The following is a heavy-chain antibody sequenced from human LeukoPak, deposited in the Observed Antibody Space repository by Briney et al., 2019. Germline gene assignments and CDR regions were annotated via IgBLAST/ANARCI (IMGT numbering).Heavy chain of an antibody. CDR2: ISSTGGST. J-gene: IGHJ5*02. Sequence: GGSLRLSCSASGFTFSNYARHWVPQAPGKGLEYVSVISSTGGSTYYADSVKGRFTISRHNSKNTLYLQMTSVRAEDTAVYYCARDIPVDSRSSVPIPFRDSWGQGTLVTVSS. CDR1: GFTFSNYA. CDR3: ARDIPVDSRSSVPIPFRDS. V-gene: IGHV3-64*04. D-gene: IGHD6-6*01.